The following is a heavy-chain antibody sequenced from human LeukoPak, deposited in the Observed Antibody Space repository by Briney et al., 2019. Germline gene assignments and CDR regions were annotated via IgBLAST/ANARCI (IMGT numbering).Heavy chain of an antibody. J-gene: IGHJ4*02. CDR2: ISWNSGSI. CDR3: AKDSVDILTGPDY. Sequence: GGSLRLSCAASGFTFDDYAMHWVRQAPGKGLEWVSGISWNSGSIGYADSVKGRFTISRDNAKNSLYLQMNSLRAEDTALCYCAKDSVDILTGPDYWGQGTLVTVSS. V-gene: IGHV3-9*01. D-gene: IGHD3-9*01. CDR1: GFTFDDYA.